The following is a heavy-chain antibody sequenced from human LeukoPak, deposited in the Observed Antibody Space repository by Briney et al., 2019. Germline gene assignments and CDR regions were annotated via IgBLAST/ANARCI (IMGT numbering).Heavy chain of an antibody. Sequence: SETLSLTCTVSGGSISSYYWSWIRQPPGKGLEWIGYIYYSGSTNYNPSLKSRVTISVDTSKNQFSLKLNSVTAEDTAVYYCAREGIAVAGPRDAFDIWGQGTMVTVSS. D-gene: IGHD6-19*01. J-gene: IGHJ3*02. V-gene: IGHV4-59*01. CDR1: GGSISSYY. CDR3: AREGIAVAGPRDAFDI. CDR2: IYYSGST.